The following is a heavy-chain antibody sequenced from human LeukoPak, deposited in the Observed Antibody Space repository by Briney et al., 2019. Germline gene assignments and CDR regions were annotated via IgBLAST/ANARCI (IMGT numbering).Heavy chain of an antibody. CDR3: ARGTTYYGILTGYVGAFDI. CDR2: ITSSGGTI. J-gene: IGHJ3*02. CDR1: AFTFSDYT. D-gene: IGHD3-9*01. Sequence: GDSLRLSCAASAFTFSDYTMNWVRQVPGKGLEWVSSITSSGGTIYYADSVKGRFTLSRDNAKNSLYLQMNSLRAEDAAVYYCARGTTYYGILTGYVGAFDIWGQGTMVTVSS. V-gene: IGHV3-48*04.